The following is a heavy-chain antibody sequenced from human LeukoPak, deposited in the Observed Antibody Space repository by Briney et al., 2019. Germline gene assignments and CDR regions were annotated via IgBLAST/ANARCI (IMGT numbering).Heavy chain of an antibody. V-gene: IGHV4-4*02. CDR1: GGSISSSNW. CDR2: IYHSGST. D-gene: IGHD6-19*01. J-gene: IGHJ2*01. CDR3: ARDPVAASRYFDL. Sequence: PSGTLSLTCAVSGGSISSSNWWSWVRQPPGKGLEWIGEIYHSGSTNYNPSLKSRVTISVDKSKNQFSLKLSSVTAADTAVYYCARDPVAASRYFDLWGRGTLVTVSS.